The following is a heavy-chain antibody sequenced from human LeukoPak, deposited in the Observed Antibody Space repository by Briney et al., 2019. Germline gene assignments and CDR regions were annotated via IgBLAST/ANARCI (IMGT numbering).Heavy chain of an antibody. J-gene: IGHJ5*02. CDR2: ITPYNGSP. D-gene: IGHD3-10*01. Sequence: ASVKVSCKASGYTFTTAGITWVRQAPGQGLEWLGWITPYNGSPTYAQRLQGRVTLTTDTSTTTAYMELRSLTSDDTAIYYCARGRDIMVRGVIIRFDPWGQGTLVTVSS. CDR3: ARGRDIMVRGVIIRFDP. CDR1: GYTFTTAG. V-gene: IGHV1-18*01.